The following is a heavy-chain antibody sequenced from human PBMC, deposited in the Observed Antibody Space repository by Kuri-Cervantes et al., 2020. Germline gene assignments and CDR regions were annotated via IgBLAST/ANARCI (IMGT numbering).Heavy chain of an antibody. Sequence: ASVKVSCKASGYTFTSYAMNWVRQAPGQGLEWMGWINTNTGNPTYAQGFTGLFVFSLDTSVSTAYLQISSLKAEDTAVYYCARGVPAALNWYFDLWGRGTLVTVSS. V-gene: IGHV7-4-1*02. J-gene: IGHJ2*01. CDR3: ARGVPAALNWYFDL. CDR1: GYTFTSYA. CDR2: INTNTGNP. D-gene: IGHD2-2*01.